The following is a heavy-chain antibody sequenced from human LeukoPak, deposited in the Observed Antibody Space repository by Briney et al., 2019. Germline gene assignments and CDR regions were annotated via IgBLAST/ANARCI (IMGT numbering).Heavy chain of an antibody. CDR3: TTSSGWYNVDY. CDR2: IKSKTDGGTT. J-gene: IGHJ4*02. V-gene: IGHV3-15*01. D-gene: IGHD6-19*01. Sequence: GGPLRLSCAASGFTFSNAWMSWVRQAPGKGLEGVGRIKSKTDGGTTDYAAPVKGRFTISRDDSKNTLYLQMNSLKTEDTAVYYCTTSSGWYNVDYWGQGTLVTVSS. CDR1: GFTFSNAW.